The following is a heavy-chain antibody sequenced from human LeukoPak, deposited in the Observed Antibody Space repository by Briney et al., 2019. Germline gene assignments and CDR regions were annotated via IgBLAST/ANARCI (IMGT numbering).Heavy chain of an antibody. Sequence: GGSLRLSCAASGFTVSSNYMSWVRQAPGKGLEWVSVIYSGGSTYYADSVKGRFTISRDNSKNTLYLQMNSLRAGDTAVYYCANDSYDRSGYYYYYFAYWGQGTQVTVSS. V-gene: IGHV3-66*01. CDR1: GFTVSSNY. CDR2: IYSGGST. J-gene: IGHJ4*02. CDR3: ANDSYDRSGYYYYYFAY. D-gene: IGHD3-22*01.